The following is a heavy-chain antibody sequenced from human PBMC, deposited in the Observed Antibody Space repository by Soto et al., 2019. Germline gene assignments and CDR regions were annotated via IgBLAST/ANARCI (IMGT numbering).Heavy chain of an antibody. D-gene: IGHD4-17*01. J-gene: IGHJ4*02. CDR3: ARDTFTVTKKYYGDY. CDR1: GGTVSSYA. Sequence: GASVKVSCKASGGTVSSYAISWVRQAPGQGLEWMGGIIPIFGIANYAQKFQGRVTITADESTSTAYMELCSLRSEDTAVYSCARDTFTVTKKYYGDYLGQVTLVVFSS. V-gene: IGHV1-69*13. CDR2: IIPIFGIA.